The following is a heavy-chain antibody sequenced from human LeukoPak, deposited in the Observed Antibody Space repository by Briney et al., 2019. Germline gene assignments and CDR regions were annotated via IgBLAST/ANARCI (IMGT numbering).Heavy chain of an antibody. D-gene: IGHD4-17*01. CDR2: IYYSGST. V-gene: IGHV4-31*03. J-gene: IGHJ6*02. Sequence: SETLSLTCTVSGGSISSGGYYWSWIRQHPGKGLEWIGYIYYSGSTYYNPSLKSRVTISVDTSKNQFSVKLSSVTAADTAVYYCAREVEDGDYGMDVWGQGTTVTVSS. CDR3: AREVEDGDYGMDV. CDR1: GGSISSGGYY.